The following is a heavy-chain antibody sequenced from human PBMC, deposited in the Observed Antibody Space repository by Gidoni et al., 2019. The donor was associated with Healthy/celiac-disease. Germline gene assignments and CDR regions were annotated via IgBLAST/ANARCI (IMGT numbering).Heavy chain of an antibody. CDR3: ARRDYGDYDDAFDI. V-gene: IGHV4-39*01. J-gene: IGHJ3*02. CDR1: GGSISSSSYY. Sequence: QLQLQESGPGLVKPSETLSLTCTVSGGSISSSSYYWGWLRQPPGKGLEWIGSIYYSGSTYYNPSLKRRVTISVDTSKNQFSLKLSSVTAADTAVYYCARRDYGDYDDAFDIWGQGTMVTVSS. D-gene: IGHD4-17*01. CDR2: IYYSGST.